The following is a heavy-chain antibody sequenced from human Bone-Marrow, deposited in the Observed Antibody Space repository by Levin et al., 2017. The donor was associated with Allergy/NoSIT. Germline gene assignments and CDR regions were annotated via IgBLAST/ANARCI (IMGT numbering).Heavy chain of an antibody. V-gene: IGHV3-48*02. Sequence: ETLSLTCAASKFTFTNSSMNWVRLAPGKGLEWVSYISTSSSTVWYADSVKGRFTISRDNAKKSLYLQMDSLRDEDTAVYYCASSTSMGNSWNSNFYYYGMDVWGQGTTVTVSS. CDR3: ASSTSMGNSWNSNFYYYGMDV. J-gene: IGHJ6*02. CDR2: ISTSSSTV. D-gene: IGHD1-1*01. CDR1: KFTFTNSS.